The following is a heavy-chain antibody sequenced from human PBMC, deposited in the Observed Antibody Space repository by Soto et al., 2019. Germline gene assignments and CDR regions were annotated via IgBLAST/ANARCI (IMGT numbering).Heavy chain of an antibody. D-gene: IGHD2-2*01. V-gene: IGHV1-18*01. CDR1: GYTFNSFG. Sequence: QVQLVQSGAEGKKPGASVKVSCKASGYTFNSFGISWVRQAPGQGLEWMGWISAYNGDTNYAQNLQDRVTMTTDTSTTTAYMELRSLRSDDTAVYYCARDTKGYYSMDVGGQGTTVTVSS. CDR3: ARDTKGYYSMDV. J-gene: IGHJ6*02. CDR2: ISAYNGDT.